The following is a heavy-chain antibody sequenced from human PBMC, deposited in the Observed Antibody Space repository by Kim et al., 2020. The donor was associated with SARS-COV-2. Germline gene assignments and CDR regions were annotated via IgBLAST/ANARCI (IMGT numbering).Heavy chain of an antibody. J-gene: IGHJ6*02. V-gene: IGHV3-49*04. D-gene: IGHD2-15*01. CDR3: TRALRQLVVVAAANYYYYYGMDV. CDR1: GFTFGDYA. Sequence: GGSLRLSCTASGFTFGDYAMSWVRQAPGKGLEWVGFIRSKAYGGTTEYAASVKGRFTISRDDSKSIAYLQMNSLKTEDTAVYYCTRALRQLVVVAAANYYYYYGMDVWGQGTTVTVSS. CDR2: IRSKAYGGTT.